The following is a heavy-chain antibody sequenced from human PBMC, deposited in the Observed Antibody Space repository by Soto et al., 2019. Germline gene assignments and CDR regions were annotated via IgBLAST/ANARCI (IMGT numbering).Heavy chain of an antibody. D-gene: IGHD2-2*01. V-gene: IGHV3-23*01. CDR1: GFTFSAYA. CDR2: INSPGTYT. Sequence: PGGSLRLSCAPSGFTFSAYAMTWVRQAPGKGLEWVSAINSPGTYTWYADSVKGRFIISRDNSQNTVYLQMSSLTTADTAVYYCHVVDAAYWGQGTQVT. J-gene: IGHJ4*02. CDR3: HVVDAAY.